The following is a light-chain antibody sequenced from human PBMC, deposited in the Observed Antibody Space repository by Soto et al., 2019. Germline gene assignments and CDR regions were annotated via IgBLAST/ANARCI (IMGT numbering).Light chain of an antibody. J-gene: IGLJ1*01. CDR3: CSYAGTPYV. V-gene: IGLV2-11*01. Sequence: QSVLTQPRSVSESPGQSVTISCTGTSSDVGGYNYVSWYQQHPGKAPKLMIYDVSKRPSGVPDRFSGSKSGNTASLTISGLRAEDEADYYCCSYAGTPYVFGTGTKVT. CDR2: DVS. CDR1: SSDVGGYNY.